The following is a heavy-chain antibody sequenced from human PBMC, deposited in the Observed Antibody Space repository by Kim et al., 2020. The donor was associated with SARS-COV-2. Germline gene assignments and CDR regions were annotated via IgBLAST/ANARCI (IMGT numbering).Heavy chain of an antibody. CDR1: GFTFSSYG. CDR2: ISYDGSNK. CDR3: AKDRLVGGSYDFWSGYYYYGMDV. J-gene: IGHJ6*02. D-gene: IGHD3-3*01. V-gene: IGHV3-30*18. Sequence: GGSLRLSCAASGFTFSSYGMHWVRQAPGKGLEWVAVISYDGSNKYYADSVKGRFTISRDNSKNTLYLQMNSLRAEDTAVYYCAKDRLVGGSYDFWSGYYYYGMDVWGQGTTVTVSS.